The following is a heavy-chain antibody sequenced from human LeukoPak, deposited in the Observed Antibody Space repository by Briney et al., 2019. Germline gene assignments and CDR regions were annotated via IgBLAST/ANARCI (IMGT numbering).Heavy chain of an antibody. CDR3: ARDRAKWELLPFEY. V-gene: IGHV1-18*01. CDR2: ISAFNGNT. D-gene: IGHD1-26*01. J-gene: IGHJ4*02. Sequence: ASVKVSCKASGYTFTSYGISWVRQAPGQGLKWMGWISAFNGNTNYAEKVQGRITMTTDTSTSTAYMELTSLRSDDTAVYYCARDRAKWELLPFEYWGQGTLVTVSS. CDR1: GYTFTSYG.